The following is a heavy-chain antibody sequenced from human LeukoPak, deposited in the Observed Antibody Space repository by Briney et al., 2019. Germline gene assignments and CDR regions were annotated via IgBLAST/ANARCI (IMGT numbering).Heavy chain of an antibody. D-gene: IGHD7-27*01. V-gene: IGHV1-24*01. Sequence: ASMKVSCKVSGYTLTKLSMHWVRQAPGKGLEWMGGFDPEDGETIYAQKFQGRVTMTRDTSISTAYMELSRLRSDDTAVYYCARDRTKWGNDAFDIWGQGTMVTVSS. CDR1: GYTLTKLS. CDR3: ARDRTKWGNDAFDI. CDR2: FDPEDGET. J-gene: IGHJ3*02.